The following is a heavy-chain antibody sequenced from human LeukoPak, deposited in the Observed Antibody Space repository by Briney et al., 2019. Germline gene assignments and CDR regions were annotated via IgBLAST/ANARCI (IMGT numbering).Heavy chain of an antibody. D-gene: IGHD3-22*01. V-gene: IGHV1-18*01. Sequence: ASVKVSCKASGYTFTSCGISWVRQAPGQGLEWMGWISAYNGNTNYAQKLQGRVTMTTDTSTSIAYMELRSLRSDDTAVYYCARYWDLYYDCSGYYDYWGQGTLVTVSS. J-gene: IGHJ4*02. CDR1: GYTFTSCG. CDR2: ISAYNGNT. CDR3: ARYWDLYYDCSGYYDY.